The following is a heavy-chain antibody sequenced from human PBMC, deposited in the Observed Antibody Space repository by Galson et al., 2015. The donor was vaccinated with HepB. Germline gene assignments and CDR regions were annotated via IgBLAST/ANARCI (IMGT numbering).Heavy chain of an antibody. CDR1: GFTFSNYA. CDR3: ARLQCLRKTCSPSVREWLAPVDN. V-gene: IGHV3-30*04. Sequence: SLRLSCAASGFTFSNYAMHWIRRAPGKGLEWLAVMSYDASNKYYADSVKGRFTISRDNSMKTLFLQMSSLRVDDTAIYYCARLQCLRKTCSPSVREWLAPVDNWGQGTLVTVSS. J-gene: IGHJ4*02. D-gene: IGHD3-3*01. CDR2: MSYDASNK.